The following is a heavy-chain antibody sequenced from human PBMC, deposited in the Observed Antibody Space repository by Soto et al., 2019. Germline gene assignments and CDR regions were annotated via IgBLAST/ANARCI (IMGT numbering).Heavy chain of an antibody. CDR1: GFIFDDYG. D-gene: IGHD1-26*01. V-gene: IGHV3-20*04. CDR3: VRGASFNFDY. Sequence: EVQLVESGGGVLRPGGSLRLSCAASGFIFDDYGMSWARQAPGKGLEWVSGVNWNGGSTGYADSVKGRFTISRDNAKNFLFMQMNSLRVEDTAFYYCVRGASFNFDYWCQGTLVTVSS. CDR2: VNWNGGST. J-gene: IGHJ4*02.